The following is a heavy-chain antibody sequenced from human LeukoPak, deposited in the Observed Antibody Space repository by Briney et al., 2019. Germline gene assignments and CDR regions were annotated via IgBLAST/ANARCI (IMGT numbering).Heavy chain of an antibody. D-gene: IGHD3-10*01. V-gene: IGHV5-51*01. J-gene: IGHJ3*02. CDR1: GYSFTSYW. CDR2: IYPGDSDT. CDR3: ARRARFGELLWAFDI. Sequence: GESLKISCMGSGYSFTSYWIGWVRQMPGKGLEWMGIIYPGDSDTRYSPSFQGQVTISADKSISTAYLQWSSLKASDTAMYYCARRARFGELLWAFDIWGQGTMVTVSS.